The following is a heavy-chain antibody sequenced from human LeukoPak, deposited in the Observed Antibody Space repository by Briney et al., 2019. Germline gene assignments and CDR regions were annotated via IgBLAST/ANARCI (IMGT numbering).Heavy chain of an antibody. CDR2: ISYDGSSR. Sequence: GGSLRLSCAASGFTFSSYGMHWVRQAPGKGLEWVAVISYDGSSRYNADSVKGRFTISRDNAKNSLYLQMNSLRAEDTAVYYCARDYWFDPWGHGTLVTVSS. V-gene: IGHV3-30*03. J-gene: IGHJ5*02. CDR1: GFTFSSYG. CDR3: ARDYWFDP.